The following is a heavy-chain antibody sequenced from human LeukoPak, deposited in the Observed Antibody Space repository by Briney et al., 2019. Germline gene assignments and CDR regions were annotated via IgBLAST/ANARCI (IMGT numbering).Heavy chain of an antibody. J-gene: IGHJ5*02. CDR2: IYHSGST. CDR3: AEEHFYCSGGSYYPNSFDP. V-gene: IGHV4-38-2*01. Sequence: PSETLSLTCAVSGYSISSGYYWGWIRQPPGKGLEWIGSIYHSGSTYYNPSLKSRVTISVDTSKNQFSLKLSSVTAADTAVYYCAEEHFYCSGGSYYPNSFDPWGQGTLVTVSS. D-gene: IGHD2-15*01. CDR1: GYSISSGYY.